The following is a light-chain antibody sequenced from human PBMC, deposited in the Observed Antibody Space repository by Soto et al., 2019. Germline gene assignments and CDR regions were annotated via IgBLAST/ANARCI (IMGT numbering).Light chain of an antibody. CDR3: SSYAGSNNLGV. CDR2: EVS. V-gene: IGLV2-8*01. Sequence: QSALTQPPSASGSPGQSVTISCTRTSSDVGGYNYVSWYQQHPGKAPKLMIYEVSKRPSGVPDRFSGSKSGNTASLTVSGLQAEDEADYYCSSYAGSNNLGVFGTGTKLTV. CDR1: SSDVGGYNY. J-gene: IGLJ1*01.